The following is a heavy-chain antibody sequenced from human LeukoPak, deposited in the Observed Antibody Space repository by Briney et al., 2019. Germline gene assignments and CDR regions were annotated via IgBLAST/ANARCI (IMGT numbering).Heavy chain of an antibody. D-gene: IGHD3-10*02. V-gene: IGHV4-4*07. Sequence: SETLSLPCTVSSVSISRDYWTWIRRPAGKALEWIGLISSTECTNFNLSLNRRVNMSVDTVTNQFSLKLSSVTAADTAVYFCARGLLTYYYARDGPPPSLNYYFEYWGLGIQVTVPS. CDR2: ISSTECT. CDR1: SVSISRDY. CDR3: ARGLLTYYYARDGPPPSLNYYFEY. J-gene: IGHJ4*02.